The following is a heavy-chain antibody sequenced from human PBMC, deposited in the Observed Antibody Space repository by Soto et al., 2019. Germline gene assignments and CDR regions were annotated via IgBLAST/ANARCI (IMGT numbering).Heavy chain of an antibody. D-gene: IGHD4-17*01. CDR2: IIPILGIA. CDR1: GGTFSSYT. V-gene: IGHV1-69*02. CDR3: ARGMTTVVTYFDY. J-gene: IGHJ4*02. Sequence: XXVKVSCKASGGTFSSYTISWVRQAPGQGLEWMGRIIPILGIANYAQKFQGRVTITADKSTSTAYMELSSLTSEDTAVYYCARGMTTVVTYFDYWGQGTLVTVSS.